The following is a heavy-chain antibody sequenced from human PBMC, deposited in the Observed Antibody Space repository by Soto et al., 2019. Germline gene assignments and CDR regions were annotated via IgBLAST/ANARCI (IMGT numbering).Heavy chain of an antibody. V-gene: IGHV3-23*01. CDR1: GFDFSIYS. J-gene: IGHJ4*02. CDR3: AKWSGFGDL. Sequence: PGGSLRLSCEASGFDFSIYSITWVRQAPGKGLEYVSGITRSADLSFYADSVRGRFTVSRDNFKNTAYLEMNNLRVEDTAVYYCAKWSGFGDLWGQGTLVTVSS. D-gene: IGHD3-10*01. CDR2: ITRSADLS.